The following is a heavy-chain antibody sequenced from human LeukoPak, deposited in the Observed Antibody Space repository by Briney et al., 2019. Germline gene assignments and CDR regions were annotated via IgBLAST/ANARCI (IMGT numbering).Heavy chain of an antibody. CDR3: AKDSGPFGELLDY. CDR1: GFTFSSYG. CDR2: IWYDGSNK. Sequence: PGRSLRLSCAASGFTFSSYGMHWVRQAPGKGLEWVAVIWYDGSNKYYADSVKGRFTISRDNSKNTLYLQMNSLRAEDMAVYYCAKDSGPFGELLDYWGQGTLVTVSS. V-gene: IGHV3-33*06. D-gene: IGHD3-10*01. J-gene: IGHJ4*02.